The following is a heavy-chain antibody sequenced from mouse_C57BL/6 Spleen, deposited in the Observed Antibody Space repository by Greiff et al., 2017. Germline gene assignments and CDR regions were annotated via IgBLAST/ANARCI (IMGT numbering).Heavy chain of an antibody. Sequence: QVQLQQPGAELVQPGASVKLSCKASGYTFTSYWMHWVKQRPGRGLEWIGRIDPNSGGTKYNEKFKSKATLTVDKPSITAYMQLSSLTSEDSAVYYCARLAYGNSEAWFAYWGQGTLVTVSA. CDR2: IDPNSGGT. CDR1: GYTFTSYW. V-gene: IGHV1-72*01. D-gene: IGHD2-1*01. J-gene: IGHJ3*01. CDR3: ARLAYGNSEAWFAY.